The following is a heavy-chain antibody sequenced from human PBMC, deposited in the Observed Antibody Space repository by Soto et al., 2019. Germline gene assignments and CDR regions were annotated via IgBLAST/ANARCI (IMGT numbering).Heavy chain of an antibody. Sequence: QVQLVQSGAEVKKPGSSVKVSCKASGGTFSSYTISWVRQAPGQGLEWMGRIIPILGIANYAQKFQGRVTITADKSTSTADMELSSLGSEDTAVYYCARESPLPGVATMPGGYWGQGTLVTVSS. V-gene: IGHV1-69*08. D-gene: IGHD5-12*01. CDR3: ARESPLPGVATMPGGY. CDR2: IIPILGIA. CDR1: GGTFSSYT. J-gene: IGHJ4*02.